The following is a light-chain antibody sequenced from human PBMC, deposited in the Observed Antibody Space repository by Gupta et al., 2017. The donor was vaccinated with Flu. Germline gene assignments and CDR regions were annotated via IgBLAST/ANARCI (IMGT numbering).Light chain of an antibody. Sequence: DIVTTQSPLSLPVTPGEPASISCRSSQSLLNSNGNNYLDWYLQKPGQSPQLLIYLGSNRASGVPDRFSGSGSGTDFTLKISRVEAEDVGTYYCVQVLQLPRTFGQGTKVEIK. CDR2: LGS. CDR3: VQVLQLPRT. J-gene: IGKJ1*01. CDR1: QSLLNSNGNNY. V-gene: IGKV2-28*01.